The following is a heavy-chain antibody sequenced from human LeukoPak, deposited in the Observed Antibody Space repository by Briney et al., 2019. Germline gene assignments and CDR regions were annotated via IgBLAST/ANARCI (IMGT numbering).Heavy chain of an antibody. CDR1: GFTFSSYN. CDR3: ARDRPSTSSIDY. J-gene: IGHJ4*02. Sequence: AGSLRLSCAASGFTFSSYNMNWVRQAPGKGLEWISYISSSSRIILFADSVKGRFTISRDNAKNSLYLQMNSLRDEDTAVYYCARDRPSTSSIDYWGQGTLVTVSS. V-gene: IGHV3-48*02. CDR2: ISSSSRII. D-gene: IGHD2-2*01.